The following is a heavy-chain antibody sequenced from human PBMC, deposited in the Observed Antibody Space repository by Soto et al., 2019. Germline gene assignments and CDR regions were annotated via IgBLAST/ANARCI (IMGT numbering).Heavy chain of an antibody. CDR2: ISGSGGST. CDR1: GFTFSSYA. J-gene: IGHJ6*02. D-gene: IGHD6-6*01. Sequence: GGSLRLSCAASGFTFSSYAMSWVRQAPGKGLEWVSAISGSGGSTYYADSVKGRFTISRDNSKNTLYLQMNSLRAEDTAVYYCAKDDPYSRSSDYYYGMDVWGQGTTVTVYS. V-gene: IGHV3-23*01. CDR3: AKDDPYSRSSDYYYGMDV.